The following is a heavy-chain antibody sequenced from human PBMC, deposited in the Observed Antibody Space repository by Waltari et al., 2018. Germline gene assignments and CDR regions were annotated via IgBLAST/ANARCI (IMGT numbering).Heavy chain of an antibody. V-gene: IGHV4-4*02. CDR1: GGSISSSNW. Sequence: QVQLQESGPGLVKPSGTLSLTCAVSGGSISSSNWWSWVRQPPGKGLEGIGEIYQSGSTNYNPSLKSRVTISVDKSKNQFSLKLSSVTAADTAVYYWARDWGPYYYYGMDVWGQGTTVTVSS. J-gene: IGHJ6*02. D-gene: IGHD3-16*01. CDR3: ARDWGPYYYYGMDV. CDR2: IYQSGST.